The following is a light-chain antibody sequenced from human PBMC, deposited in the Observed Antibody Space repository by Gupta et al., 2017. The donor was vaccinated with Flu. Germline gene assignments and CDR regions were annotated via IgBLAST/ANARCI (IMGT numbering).Light chain of an antibody. J-gene: IGKJ2*03. CDR2: GAS. Sequence: EIVMTQSPATLSVSPGERATLSCRASQSVSSNLAWYQQKPGQAPRLLIYGASTRDTGIPARFSGSGSGTEFTLTISSRQSEDFAAYYCQQYKNWPPYSFGQGTKLEIK. CDR3: QQYKNWPPYS. CDR1: QSVSSN. V-gene: IGKV3-15*01.